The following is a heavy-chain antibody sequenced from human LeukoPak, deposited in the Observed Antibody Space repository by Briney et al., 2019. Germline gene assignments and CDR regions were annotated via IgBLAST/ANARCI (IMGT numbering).Heavy chain of an antibody. CDR2: ISGSGGST. CDR3: AKDGGTALVDY. V-gene: IGHV3-23*01. Sequence: PGGSLRLSCAATGFTSVNYAMSWVRQAPGKGLEWVSAISGSGGSTYYADSVKGRFTISRDNSKNTLHLQMNSLRAGDTAVYYCAKDGGTALVDYWGQGTLVTVSS. J-gene: IGHJ4*02. D-gene: IGHD1-26*01. CDR1: GFTSVNYA.